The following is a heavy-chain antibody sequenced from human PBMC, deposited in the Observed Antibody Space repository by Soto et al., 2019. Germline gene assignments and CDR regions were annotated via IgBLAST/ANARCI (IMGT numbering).Heavy chain of an antibody. CDR3: AHYGGKYAFAI. CDR2: IYWDDDK. J-gene: IGHJ3*02. CDR1: GFSLSTSGVG. Sequence: QITLKESGPTLVKPTQTLTLTCTFSGFSLSTSGVGVGWIRQPPGKALEWLALIYWDDDKRYSPSLKSRLTITKDTPKHPVVLTMTNMAPVDPATYYCAHYGGKYAFAIWGQGTMVTVSS. V-gene: IGHV2-5*02. D-gene: IGHD2-15*01.